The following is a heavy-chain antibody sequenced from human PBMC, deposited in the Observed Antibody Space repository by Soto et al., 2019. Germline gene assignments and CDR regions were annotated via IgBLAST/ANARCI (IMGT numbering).Heavy chain of an antibody. D-gene: IGHD6-19*01. CDR1: GYTFTGYY. V-gene: IGHV1-2*02. J-gene: IGHJ3*02. CDR3: ARDYQHRYRSGWYYAFDI. Sequence: ASVKVSCKASGYTFTGYYMHWVRQAPGQGLEWMGWINPNSGGTNYAQKFQGRVTMTRDTSISTAYMELSRLRSDDTAVYYCARDYQHRYRSGWYYAFDISGQGTIVTVSS. CDR2: INPNSGGT.